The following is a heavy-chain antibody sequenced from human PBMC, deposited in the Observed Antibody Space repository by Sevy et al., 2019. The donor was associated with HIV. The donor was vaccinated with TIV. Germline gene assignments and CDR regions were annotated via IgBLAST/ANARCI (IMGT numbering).Heavy chain of an antibody. V-gene: IGHV3-48*01. Sequence: GGSLRLSCAASGFTFSNYNMDWVRQAPGKGLEWVSYITFSSNTIYYADSVKGRFIISRDNAKKSLYLQMNSLRAEDTAVYYCARHQLRVSATGFDYWGQGTLVTVSS. CDR2: ITFSSNTI. J-gene: IGHJ4*02. CDR3: ARHQLRVSATGFDY. D-gene: IGHD6-13*01. CDR1: GFTFSNYN.